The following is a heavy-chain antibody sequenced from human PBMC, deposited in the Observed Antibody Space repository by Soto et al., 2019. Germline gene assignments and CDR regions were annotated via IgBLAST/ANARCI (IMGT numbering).Heavy chain of an antibody. D-gene: IGHD3-10*01. CDR2: MNPNSGNT. V-gene: IGHV1-8*01. CDR1: GYTFTSYD. J-gene: IGHJ6*03. Sequence: ASVKVSCKASGYTFTSYDINWVRQATGQGLEWMGWMNPNSGNTGYAQKFQGRVTMTRNTSISTAYMELSSLRSEDTAVYYCASRYYYGSGSLWDYSYYTDGWGKGTTVTLSS. CDR3: ASRYYYGSGSLWDYSYYTDG.